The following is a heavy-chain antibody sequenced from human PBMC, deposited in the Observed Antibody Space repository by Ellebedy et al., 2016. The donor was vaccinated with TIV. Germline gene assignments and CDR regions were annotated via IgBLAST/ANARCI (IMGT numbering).Heavy chain of an antibody. D-gene: IGHD2-2*01. CDR3: ARGGLPAAKDF. J-gene: IGHJ4*02. Sequence: GGSLRLSCAASGFIFSSYWMHWVRQAPGKGLVWVSRMNTDGSSISYADSVKGRFTISRDNAKNTLYLQMNSLRAEDTAVYYCARGGLPAAKDFWGQGTLVTVSS. CDR1: GFIFSSYW. V-gene: IGHV3-74*01. CDR2: MNTDGSSI.